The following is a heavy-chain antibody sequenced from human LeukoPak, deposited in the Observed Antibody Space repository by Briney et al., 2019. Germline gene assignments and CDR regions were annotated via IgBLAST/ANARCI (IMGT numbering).Heavy chain of an antibody. D-gene: IGHD3-9*01. V-gene: IGHV1-18*01. J-gene: IGHJ4*02. CDR3: ARDKGGYDNAFDY. CDR2: IDPYNVNR. Sequence: ASVKVSCKASGYSFISYGISWVRQAPGQGLEWMGWIDPYNVNRNYVQKFQGRVTMTTATSTTTAYMELGSLTSDDTGVYYCARDKGGYDNAFDYWGQGTLVTVSS. CDR1: GYSFISYG.